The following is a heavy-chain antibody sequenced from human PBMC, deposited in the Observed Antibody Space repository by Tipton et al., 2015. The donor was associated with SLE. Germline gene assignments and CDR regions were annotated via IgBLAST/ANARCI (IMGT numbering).Heavy chain of an antibody. J-gene: IGHJ4*02. V-gene: IGHV1-18*01. Sequence: QLVQSGAEVKKPGASVKVSCKASGYTFISYGISWVRQAPGQGLEWMGWISGYNGNTDYAQKLQGRVTMTTDTSTSTVYMELRSLTSDDTAVYYCVRKQWWLVDYFDYWGQGTLVTVSS. D-gene: IGHD6-19*01. CDR2: ISGYNGNT. CDR1: GYTFISYG. CDR3: VRKQWWLVDYFDY.